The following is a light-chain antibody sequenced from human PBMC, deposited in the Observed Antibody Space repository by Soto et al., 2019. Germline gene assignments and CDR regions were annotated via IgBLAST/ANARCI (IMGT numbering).Light chain of an antibody. V-gene: IGLV2-14*03. Sequence: QSALTQPASVSGSPGQSITISCTGTSSDVGGYNYVSWYQHHPGKAPTLMIYDVSNRPSGVSNRFSGSKSDNTASLTISGLQAEDEADYYRSSYTSTSTVVFGGGTKLTVL. CDR3: SSYTSTSTVV. CDR1: SSDVGGYNY. J-gene: IGLJ2*01. CDR2: DVS.